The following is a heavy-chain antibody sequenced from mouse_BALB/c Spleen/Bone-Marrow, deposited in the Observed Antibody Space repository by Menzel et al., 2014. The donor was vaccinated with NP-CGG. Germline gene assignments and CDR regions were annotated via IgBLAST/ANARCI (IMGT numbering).Heavy chain of an antibody. CDR3: ARDKGAWFAY. CDR2: IDPSDSET. Sequence: QVQLQQPGPQLVRPGASVKISCKASGYSFTSYWMHWVKQRPGQGLEWIGMIDPSDSETRLHQKFKDKATLTVDKSSSTAYMQLSSPTSEDSAVYYCARDKGAWFAYWGQGTLVTVSA. J-gene: IGHJ3*01. CDR1: GYSFTSYW. V-gene: IGHV1S127*01.